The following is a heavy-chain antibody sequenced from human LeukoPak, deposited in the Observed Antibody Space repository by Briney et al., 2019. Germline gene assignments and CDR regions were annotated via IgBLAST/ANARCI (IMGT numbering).Heavy chain of an antibody. J-gene: IGHJ4*02. Sequence: PSETLSLTCTVSGGSVSTFSWSWIRQFRGKGLEWIGSIYIKSTNYNPSLKSRVAISVDTSKNQFSLRLDSVPTADTAVYYCARDTTVASGMQYWGQGTLVTVSS. D-gene: IGHD6-19*01. CDR3: ARDTTVASGMQY. CDR1: GGSVSTFS. CDR2: IYIKST. V-gene: IGHV4-59*02.